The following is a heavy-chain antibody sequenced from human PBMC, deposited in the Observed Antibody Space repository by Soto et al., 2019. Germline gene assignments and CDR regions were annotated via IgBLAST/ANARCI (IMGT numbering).Heavy chain of an antibody. CDR2: IYYSGST. CDR3: GRQLKYYDFWSGQYYYYYYMDV. J-gene: IGHJ6*03. D-gene: IGHD3-3*01. CDR1: GGSMSSYY. V-gene: IGHV4-59*08. Sequence: SETLSLTCTVSGGSMSSYYWSWIRQPPGKGLEWTGYIYYSGSTNYNPSLKSRFTISVDTSKNQFSLKLSSVTAADTAVYYCGRQLKYYDFWSGQYYYYYYMDVWGKGTTVTVSS.